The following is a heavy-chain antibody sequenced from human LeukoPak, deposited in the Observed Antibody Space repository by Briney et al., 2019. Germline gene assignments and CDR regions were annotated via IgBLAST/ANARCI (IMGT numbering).Heavy chain of an antibody. CDR3: ARCELGYCNDY. CDR1: GFTFSTSS. D-gene: IGHD2-15*01. J-gene: IGHJ4*02. Sequence: MTGGSLRLSCAASGFTFSTSSFNWVRQAPGKGLEWVSSISSSSSYIYYADSVKGRFTISRDNAKNSLYLQMNSLRAEDTAVYYCARCELGYCNDYWGQGTLVTVSS. CDR2: ISSSSSYI. V-gene: IGHV3-21*01.